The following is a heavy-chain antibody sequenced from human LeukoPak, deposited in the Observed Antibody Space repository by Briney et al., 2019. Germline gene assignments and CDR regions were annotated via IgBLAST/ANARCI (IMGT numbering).Heavy chain of an antibody. J-gene: IGHJ4*02. D-gene: IGHD3-10*01. CDR2: ISWNSGNI. CDR1: GFTFDDYA. Sequence: GGSLRLSCAASGFTFDDYAMHWVRQAPGKGLEWVSGISWNSGNIGYADSVKGRFTISRDNAKNSLYLQMNSLRAEDTALYYCATGGSGSYYNEFDYWGQGTLVTVSS. V-gene: IGHV3-9*01. CDR3: ATGGSGSYYNEFDY.